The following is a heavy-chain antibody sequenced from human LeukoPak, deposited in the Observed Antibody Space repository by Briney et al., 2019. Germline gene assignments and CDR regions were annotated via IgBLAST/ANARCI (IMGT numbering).Heavy chain of an antibody. CDR2: ISGDGGTT. D-gene: IGHD4-17*01. J-gene: IGHJ6*03. Sequence: GGSLRLSCTASGFTFHYFVMQWVRQVPGKSLEWVALISGDGGTTDYASSVEGRFTISRDNTQKSLFLEMNNLGTEDTALYYCAKGGLGDYGIFTRRGSPYYYYYLGVWGKGTTVIVS. CDR1: GFTFHYFV. CDR3: AKGGLGDYGIFTRRGSPYYYYYLGV. V-gene: IGHV3-43*02.